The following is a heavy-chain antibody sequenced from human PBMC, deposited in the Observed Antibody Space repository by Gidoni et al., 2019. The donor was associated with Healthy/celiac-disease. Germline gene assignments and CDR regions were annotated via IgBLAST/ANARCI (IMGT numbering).Heavy chain of an antibody. J-gene: IGHJ5*02. D-gene: IGHD1-26*01. CDR2: GSSK. V-gene: IGHV3-33*01. Sequence: GSSKYYADSVKGRFTISRDNSKNTLYLQMNSLRAEDTAVYYCASGSGSYPDLEHNWFDPWGQGTLVTVSS. CDR3: ASGSGSYPDLEHNWFDP.